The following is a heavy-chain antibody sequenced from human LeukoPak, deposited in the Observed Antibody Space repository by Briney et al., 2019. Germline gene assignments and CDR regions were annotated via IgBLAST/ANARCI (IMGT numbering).Heavy chain of an antibody. D-gene: IGHD3-10*01. CDR1: DYFITSAHF. CDR3: ARAVGGDGSGSL. Sequence: SETLSLTCSVSDYFITSAHFWGWIRQPPGKGLEWIGYIYYRVTSDYNPSLKSRVTMSVDMSTRQISLKLSSVTAADTAVYYCARAVGGDGSGSLWGPGTLVTVSS. V-gene: IGHV4-59*11. J-gene: IGHJ4*02. CDR2: IYYRVTS.